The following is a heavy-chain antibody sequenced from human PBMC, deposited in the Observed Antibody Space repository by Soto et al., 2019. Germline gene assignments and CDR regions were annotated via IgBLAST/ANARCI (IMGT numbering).Heavy chain of an antibody. D-gene: IGHD3-22*01. J-gene: IGHJ3*02. CDR3: ARDPRYYYDSSGYAFDI. Sequence: SVKVSFKASGGTFSSYAISWVRQAPGQGLEWMGGIIPIFGTANYAQKFQGRVTITADESTSTAYMELSSLRSEDTAVYYCARDPRYYYDSSGYAFDIWGQGTMVTVSS. CDR2: IIPIFGTA. CDR1: GGTFSSYA. V-gene: IGHV1-69*13.